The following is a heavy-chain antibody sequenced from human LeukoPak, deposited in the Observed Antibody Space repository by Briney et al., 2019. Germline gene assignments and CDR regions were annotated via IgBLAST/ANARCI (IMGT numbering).Heavy chain of an antibody. Sequence: GGSLRLSCAASGFTFNRYSMNWVREAPGMRLEWVSSISSSGSTIYYADSVKGRFTISRDNAKNSLYLQMNSLRAEDTAVYYCARSPYSNYVFPPFDPWGQGTLVTVSS. J-gene: IGHJ5*02. V-gene: IGHV3-48*04. D-gene: IGHD4-11*01. CDR1: GFTFNRYS. CDR2: ISSSGSTI. CDR3: ARSPYSNYVFPPFDP.